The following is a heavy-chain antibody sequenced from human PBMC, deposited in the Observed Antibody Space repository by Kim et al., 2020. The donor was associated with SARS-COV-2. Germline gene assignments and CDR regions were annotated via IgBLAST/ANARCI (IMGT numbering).Heavy chain of an antibody. CDR2: INVKTGNT. CDR1: GYTFSSYG. V-gene: IGHV1-18*01. Sequence: ASVKVSCKASGYTFSSYGITWVRQAPGQGLEWMGWINVKTGNTKVAQEFQDRLIMTTDTSTTTAYLELRSLRSDDTAVYYCARIVVVEIKVSENDYWGQGTLLIVSS. CDR3: ARIVVVEIKVSENDY. J-gene: IGHJ4*02. D-gene: IGHD2-21*01.